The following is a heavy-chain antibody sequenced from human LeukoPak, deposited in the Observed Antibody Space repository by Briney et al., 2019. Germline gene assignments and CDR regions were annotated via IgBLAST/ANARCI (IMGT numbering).Heavy chain of an antibody. D-gene: IGHD2-15*01. J-gene: IGHJ4*02. CDR1: GFTFSYSW. CDR2: INGDGSTT. CDR3: AKDNGGNGGSWYSPVDF. Sequence: PGGSLRLSCAASGFTFSYSWMHWVRQAPGKGLVWVSRINGDGSTTNYADAVKGRFTISRDNAKNTLYLQMNSLRAEDTAVYYCAKDNGGNGGSWYSPVDFWGQGTLVTVSS. V-gene: IGHV3-74*01.